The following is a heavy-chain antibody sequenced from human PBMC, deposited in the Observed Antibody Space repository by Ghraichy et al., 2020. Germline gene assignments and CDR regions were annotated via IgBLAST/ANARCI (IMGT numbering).Heavy chain of an antibody. CDR1: GGSISSYY. J-gene: IGHJ5*02. V-gene: IGHV4-59*08. CDR3: ASSGGWNDPPFDP. D-gene: IGHD1-1*01. CDR2: IYYSGST. Sequence: SQTLSLTCTVSGGSISSYYWSWIRQPPGKGLEWIGYIYYSGSTNYNPSLKSRVTISVDTSKNQFSLKLSSVTAADTAVYYCASSGGWNDPPFDPWGQGTLVTVSS.